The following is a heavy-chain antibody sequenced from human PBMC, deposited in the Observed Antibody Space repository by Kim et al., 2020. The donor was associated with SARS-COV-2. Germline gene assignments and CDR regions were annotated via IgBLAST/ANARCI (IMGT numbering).Heavy chain of an antibody. V-gene: IGHV3-9*01. CDR2: ISWNSGSI. CDR1: GFTFDDYA. D-gene: IGHD6-13*01. CDR3: AKDIGGYSSSWAPFYYNYYGMDV. J-gene: IGHJ6*02. Sequence: SLRLSCAASGFTFDDYAMHWVRQAPGKGLEWVSGISWNSGSIVYADSVKGRFTISRDNAKNSLYLQMNSLRAEDTALYYCAKDIGGYSSSWAPFYYNYYGMDVWGQGTTVTVSS.